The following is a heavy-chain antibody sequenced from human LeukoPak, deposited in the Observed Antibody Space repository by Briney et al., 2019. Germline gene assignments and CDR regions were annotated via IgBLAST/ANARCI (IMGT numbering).Heavy chain of an antibody. CDR2: VTPSGGTT. J-gene: IGHJ4*02. CDR3: ARSPRGDNSGYYFDY. Sequence: GGSLRLSCAASGFTFSSYAMSWVRQAPGLGLEWVSAVTPSGGTTYFADSVKGRFTLSRDNSKNTLYLQMNSLRAEDTALYYCARSPRGDNSGYYFDYWGQGTLVTVSS. D-gene: IGHD3-22*01. V-gene: IGHV3-23*01. CDR1: GFTFSSYA.